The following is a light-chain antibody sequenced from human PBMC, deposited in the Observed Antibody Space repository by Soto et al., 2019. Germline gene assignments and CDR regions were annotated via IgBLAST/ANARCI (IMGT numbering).Light chain of an antibody. CDR1: QSVTSSF. CDR2: GAS. V-gene: IGKV3-20*01. CDR3: QQDSTSPT. J-gene: IGKJ3*01. Sequence: EIVLTQAPGTMSLSPCERATVSCRASQSVTSSFLAWYQQKPGQAPRLLIYGASSRATGMPDRFSGSGSGTDFNLTISRLETEDFAVYYCQQDSTSPTFGPGTKVDIQ.